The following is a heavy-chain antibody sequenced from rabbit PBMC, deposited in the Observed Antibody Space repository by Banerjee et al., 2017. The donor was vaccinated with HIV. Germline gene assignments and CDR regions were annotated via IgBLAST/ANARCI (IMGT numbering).Heavy chain of an antibody. CDR2: IAGDSSGFT. J-gene: IGHJ4*01. V-gene: IGHV1S40*01. CDR1: GFSFSSSDY. Sequence: QSLEESGGDLVKPGASLTLTCTASGFSFSSSDYMCWVRQAPGKGLEWISCIAGDSSGFTYSATWAKGRFPCSKTSSTTVTLQLDSLTAADTATYFCARDLAGIIGWNFGLWGPGTLVTVS. D-gene: IGHD4-1*01. CDR3: ARDLAGIIGWNFGL.